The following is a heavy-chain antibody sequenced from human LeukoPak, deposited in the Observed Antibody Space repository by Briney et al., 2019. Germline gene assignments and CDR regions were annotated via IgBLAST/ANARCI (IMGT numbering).Heavy chain of an antibody. CDR3: ARGPYYYDSSGYYSTGGDAFDI. D-gene: IGHD3-22*01. V-gene: IGHV1-69*13. J-gene: IGHJ3*02. CDR1: GGTFSSYA. CDR2: IIPIFGTA. Sequence: SVKVSCKASGGTFSSYAISWVRQAPGQGLEWMGGIIPIFGTANYAQKFQGRVTITADESTSTAYMEPSSLRSEDTAVYYCARGPYYYDSSGYYSTGGDAFDIWGQGTMVTVSS.